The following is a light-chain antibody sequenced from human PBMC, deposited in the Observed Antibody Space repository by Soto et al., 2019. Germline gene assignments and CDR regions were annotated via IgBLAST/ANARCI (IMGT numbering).Light chain of an antibody. CDR1: QSIVYSDGNAY. CDR2: KDF. Sequence: DVVMTQSPLSLPVTLGQPASISCRSSQSIVYSDGNAYLSWFQQRPGQSPRLLIYKDFNRDSGVPDRFSGSGSGTDFTLKISRVAAEDVGVYYCLQGTHWPPMTFGQGTPLAIK. J-gene: IGKJ2*01. V-gene: IGKV2-30*01. CDR3: LQGTHWPPMT.